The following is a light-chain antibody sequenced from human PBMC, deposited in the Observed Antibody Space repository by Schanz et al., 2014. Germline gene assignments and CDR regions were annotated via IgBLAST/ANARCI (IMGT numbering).Light chain of an antibody. J-gene: IGKJ2*01. Sequence: DIQMTQSPSSLSASVGDRVTITCRASQSVNTYLNWYQQKPGKAPKLLIYAAFTLQSGVPSRFSGSGSGTDFTLTISSLQPEDFATYYCQHSYSTPRTFGQGTKLDIK. CDR1: QSVNTY. CDR3: QHSYSTPRT. V-gene: IGKV1-39*01. CDR2: AAF.